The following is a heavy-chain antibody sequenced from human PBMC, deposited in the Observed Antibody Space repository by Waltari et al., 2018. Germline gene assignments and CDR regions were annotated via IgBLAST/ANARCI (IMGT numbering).Heavy chain of an antibody. V-gene: IGHV3-30-3*01. CDR1: GFSFSSYA. Sequence: QGQLVESGGGVVQPGRSLRLSCAASGFSFSSYAMHWVRQAPGKGLEWVAIISYDGSQKYYADSVKGRFTISRDDSKNTVYLQMNSLRDEDTAVYYCARVNGQEEYYFDYWGQGTLVTVSS. J-gene: IGHJ4*02. CDR3: ARVNGQEEYYFDY. CDR2: ISYDGSQK. D-gene: IGHD6-6*01.